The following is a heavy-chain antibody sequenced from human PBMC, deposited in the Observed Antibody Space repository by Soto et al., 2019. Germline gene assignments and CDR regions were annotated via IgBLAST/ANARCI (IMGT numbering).Heavy chain of an antibody. CDR1: GGTFSSYA. D-gene: IGHD3-22*01. J-gene: IGHJ4*02. CDR3: ARDRAACYYDSSGYYLPLDY. V-gene: IGHV1-69*13. CDR2: IIPIFGTA. Sequence: ASVKVSCKASGGTFSSYAISWVRQAPGQGLEWMGGIIPIFGTANYAQKFQGRVTITADESTSTAYMELSSLRSEDTAVYYCARDRAACYYDSSGYYLPLDYWGQGTLVTVSS.